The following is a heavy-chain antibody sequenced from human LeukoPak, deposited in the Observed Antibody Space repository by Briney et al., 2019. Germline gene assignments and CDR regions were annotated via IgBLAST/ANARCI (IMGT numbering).Heavy chain of an antibody. CDR3: ARQSGGSRY. V-gene: IGHV4-39*01. D-gene: IGHD2-15*01. J-gene: IGHJ4*02. CDR1: GGSISSSSYY. Sequence: SETLSLTCTVSGGSISSSSYYWGWIRQPPGKGLEWIGTIYYSGSTYYNPSLKSRVTISVDTSKNQFSLKLSSVTAADTAVYYCARQSGGSRYWGQGTLVTVSS. CDR2: IYYSGST.